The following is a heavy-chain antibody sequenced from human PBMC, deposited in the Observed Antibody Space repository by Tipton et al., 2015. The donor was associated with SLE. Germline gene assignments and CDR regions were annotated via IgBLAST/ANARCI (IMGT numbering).Heavy chain of an antibody. CDR2: INYGGST. J-gene: IGHJ4*02. CDR3: ARRRGSSWYEDYFDY. V-gene: IGHV4-59*11. Sequence: TLSLTCTVSGGSISSHYWSWFRRPPGKALEWIAYINYGGSTNYNPSLKSRVTMSVDTSKNQFSLKLSSVTAADTAVYYCARRRGSSWYEDYFDYWGQGTLVTVSS. D-gene: IGHD6-13*01. CDR1: GGSISSHY.